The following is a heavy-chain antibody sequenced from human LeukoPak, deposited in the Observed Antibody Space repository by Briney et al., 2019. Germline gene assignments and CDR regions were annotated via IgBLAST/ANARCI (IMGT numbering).Heavy chain of an antibody. Sequence: GGSLRLSCAASGFTFSSSEMSWVRQAPRKGLEWVSSISGSGISTYYADSVKGRFTISRDNAKNTLYLQMNSLRAEDTAVYYCARDWFGTANYWGQGTLVTVSS. CDR2: ISGSGIST. CDR1: GFTFSSSE. V-gene: IGHV3-23*01. CDR3: ARDWFGTANY. D-gene: IGHD3-10*01. J-gene: IGHJ4*02.